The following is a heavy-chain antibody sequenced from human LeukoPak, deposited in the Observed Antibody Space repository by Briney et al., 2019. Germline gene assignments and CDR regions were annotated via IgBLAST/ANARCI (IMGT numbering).Heavy chain of an antibody. CDR3: AREQQLVDNWFDP. D-gene: IGHD6-6*01. Sequence: SVKVSCKASGGTFSSYAISWVRQAPGQGLEWMGGIIPIFGTANYAQKFQGRVTITADESTSTAYMELSSLRSEDTAVYYCAREQQLVDNWFDPWGQGTLVTVSS. J-gene: IGHJ5*02. CDR2: IIPIFGTA. CDR1: GGTFSSYA. V-gene: IGHV1-69*01.